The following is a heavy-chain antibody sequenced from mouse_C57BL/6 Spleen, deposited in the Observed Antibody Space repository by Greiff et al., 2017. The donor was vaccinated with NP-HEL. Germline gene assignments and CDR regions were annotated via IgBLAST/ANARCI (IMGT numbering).Heavy chain of an antibody. J-gene: IGHJ3*01. CDR2: INPSTGGT. Sequence: EVQLQQSGPELVKPGASVKISCKASGYSFTGYYMNWVKQSPEKSLEWIGEINPSTGGTTYNQKFKAKATLTVDKSSSTAYMQLKSLTSEDSAVYYCARISYSKSAYWGQGTLVTVSA. V-gene: IGHV1-42*01. D-gene: IGHD2-5*01. CDR3: ARISYSKSAY. CDR1: GYSFTGYY.